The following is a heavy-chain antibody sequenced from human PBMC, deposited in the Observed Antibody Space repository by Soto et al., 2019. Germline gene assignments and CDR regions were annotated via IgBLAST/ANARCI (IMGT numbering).Heavy chain of an antibody. D-gene: IGHD2-21*01. CDR1: GFTFSNYA. CDR3: AKDLWYGAGYFYYAMGV. CDR2: ISFDEDII. J-gene: IGHJ6*02. V-gene: IGHV3-30*18. Sequence: SLRLSCAVSGFTFSNYAMHWVRPAPGKGLEWVAVISFDEDIIYYADSVKGRFTISRDNSKDTLYVEMNSLRPEDTAVYYCAKDLWYGAGYFYYAMGVWGQGTTVTVSS.